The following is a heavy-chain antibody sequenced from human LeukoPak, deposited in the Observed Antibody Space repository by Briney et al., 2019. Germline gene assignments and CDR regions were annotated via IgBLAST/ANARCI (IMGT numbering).Heavy chain of an antibody. J-gene: IGHJ5*02. V-gene: IGHV1-69*05. Sequence: SMKVSCKASGGTFSSYCISWVRQAPGQGLEWMGGIIPIFGKANYAQKIQGRVTITTDEATSTAYMELSSLRSEDTAVYYCARENALVVPAAILWSTPWSEGTLVTV. CDR2: IIPIFGKA. CDR3: ARENALVVPAAILWSTP. CDR1: GGTFSSYC. D-gene: IGHD2-2*02.